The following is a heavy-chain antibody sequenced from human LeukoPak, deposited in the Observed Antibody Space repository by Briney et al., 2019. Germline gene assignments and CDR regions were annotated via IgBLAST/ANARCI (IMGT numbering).Heavy chain of an antibody. J-gene: IGHJ4*02. Sequence: PGGSLRLSCAASGFTFSSYWMHWVRQAPGKGLVWVSRINSDGSSTRYADSVKGRFTISRDNAKNTLNLQMNSLRAEDTAVYYCARHLTYGGWNSWGQGTLVTVSS. CDR1: GFTFSSYW. CDR2: INSDGSST. CDR3: ARHLTYGGWNS. D-gene: IGHD4-23*01. V-gene: IGHV3-74*01.